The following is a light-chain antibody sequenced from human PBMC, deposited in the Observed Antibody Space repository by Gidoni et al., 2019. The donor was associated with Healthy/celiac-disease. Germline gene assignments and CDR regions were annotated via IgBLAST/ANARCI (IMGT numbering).Light chain of an antibody. CDR3: QQYGSSLL. CDR2: GAS. J-gene: IGKJ2*01. Sequence: EIVLTQSPGTLSLSPGERATLSCRASQSVSSSYLAWYQQKPGQAPRLLIYGASSRATGIPDRLSGSGSGTDFTLTISRLEPEDFAVYYCQQYGSSLLFGQGTKLEIK. CDR1: QSVSSSY. V-gene: IGKV3-20*01.